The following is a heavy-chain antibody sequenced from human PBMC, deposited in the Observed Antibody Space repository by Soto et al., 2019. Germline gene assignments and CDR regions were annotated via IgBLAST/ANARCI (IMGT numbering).Heavy chain of an antibody. V-gene: IGHV3-23*01. CDR3: AKGKELPTYYDFWSGYNHFDY. Sequence: PGGSLRLSCAASGFTFSSYAMRWVRQATGKGLEWVSAISGSGGSTYYADSVKGRFTISRDNSKNTLYLQMNSLRAEDTAVYYCAKGKELPTYYDFWSGYNHFDYWGQGTLVTVSS. D-gene: IGHD3-3*01. CDR1: GFTFSSYA. J-gene: IGHJ4*02. CDR2: ISGSGGST.